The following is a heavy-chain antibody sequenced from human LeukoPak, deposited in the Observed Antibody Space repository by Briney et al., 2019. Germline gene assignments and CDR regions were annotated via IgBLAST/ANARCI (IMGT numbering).Heavy chain of an antibody. V-gene: IGHV3-74*01. CDR1: GFTFSTFW. CDR3: AKDYATVGDYDY. Sequence: GGSLRLSCATAGFTFSTFWMHWVRQAPGKWLVWVSCINHDGSSTNYADSVKGRFTISRDNSKNTLYLQMNSLRAEQTAVYYCAKDYATVGDYDYWGQGALVTVSS. J-gene: IGHJ4*02. D-gene: IGHD4-23*01. CDR2: INHDGSST.